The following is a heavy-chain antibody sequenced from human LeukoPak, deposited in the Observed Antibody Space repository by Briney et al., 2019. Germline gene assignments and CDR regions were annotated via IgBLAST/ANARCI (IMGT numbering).Heavy chain of an antibody. CDR2: INHSGST. D-gene: IGHD3-10*01. Sequence: SETLSLTCAVYGGSFSGYYWSWIRQPPGKGLEWIGEINHSGSTNYNPSLKSRVTISVDTSKNQFSLKLSSVTAADTAVYYCARMDYYGSRGFDYWGQGTLVTVSS. CDR3: ARMDYYGSRGFDY. CDR1: GGSFSGYY. J-gene: IGHJ4*02. V-gene: IGHV4-34*01.